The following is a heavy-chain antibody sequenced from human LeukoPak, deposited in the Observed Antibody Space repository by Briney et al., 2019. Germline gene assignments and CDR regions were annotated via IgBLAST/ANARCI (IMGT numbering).Heavy chain of an antibody. Sequence: ASVKVSCKASGYSSTNYGISWVRQAPGQGLEWMGWINPNSGGTNYAQKFQGRVTMTRDTSISTAYMELSRLRSDDTAVYYCARDPEGGHFDYWGQGTLVTVSS. CDR1: GYSSTNYG. CDR2: INPNSGGT. J-gene: IGHJ4*02. V-gene: IGHV1-2*02. D-gene: IGHD1-14*01. CDR3: ARDPEGGHFDY.